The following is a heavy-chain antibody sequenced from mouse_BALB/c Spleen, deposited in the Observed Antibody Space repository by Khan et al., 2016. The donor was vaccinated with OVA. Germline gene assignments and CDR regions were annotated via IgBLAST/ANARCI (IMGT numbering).Heavy chain of an antibody. J-gene: IGHJ4*01. CDR3: AISNYYGSGLYAMDY. CDR2: ISPGSGNA. CDR1: GYTFTSYW. V-gene: IGHV1S41*01. Sequence: DLVKPGASVKLSCKASGYTFTSYWINWIKQRPGQGLEWIGHISPGSGNAYYNKIFTVKATLTVDTSSTTAYIQLTSLSSEDSAVYFSAISNYYGSGLYAMDYWGQGTSVTVSS. D-gene: IGHD1-1*01.